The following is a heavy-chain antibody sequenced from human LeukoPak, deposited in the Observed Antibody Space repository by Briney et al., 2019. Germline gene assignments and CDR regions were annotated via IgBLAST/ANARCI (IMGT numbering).Heavy chain of an antibody. J-gene: IGHJ4*02. CDR2: INQDGSKE. Sequence: GGSLRLSCAASGFTFSNYWMTWVRQAPGKGLEWVAHINQDGSKEYYMDSVKARFPISRDNAKNSLSLQMTSLRAEDTAVYYCVRDGGVSGYDLLDYWGQGTLVTASS. D-gene: IGHD5-12*01. V-gene: IGHV3-7*01. CDR3: VRDGGVSGYDLLDY. CDR1: GFTFSNYW.